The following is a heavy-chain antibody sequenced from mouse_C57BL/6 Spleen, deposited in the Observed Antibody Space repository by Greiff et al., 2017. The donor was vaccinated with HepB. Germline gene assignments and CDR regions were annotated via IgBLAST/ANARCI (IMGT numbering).Heavy chain of an antibody. Sequence: VKLQQPGAELVKPGASVKLSCKASGYTFTSYWMHWVKQRPGQGLEWIGMIHPNSGSTNYNEKFKSKATLTVDKSSSTAYMQLSSLTSEDSAVYYCYGSSYPYYAMDYWGQGTSVTVSS. CDR2: IHPNSGST. D-gene: IGHD1-1*01. V-gene: IGHV1-64*01. CDR3: YGSSYPYYAMDY. CDR1: GYTFTSYW. J-gene: IGHJ4*01.